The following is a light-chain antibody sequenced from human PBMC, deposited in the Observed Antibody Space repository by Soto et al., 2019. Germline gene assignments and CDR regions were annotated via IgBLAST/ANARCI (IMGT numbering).Light chain of an antibody. CDR1: QSVSRT. Sequence: EIWMTQSPASLSVSPGERATLSCRASQSVSRTLAWYQQKPGQAPRLLIYGASTRATGIPARFSGRGSGTDFTLTISSLQSEDFAVYYCQQYDSWRYTFGQGTKVDIK. J-gene: IGKJ2*01. CDR3: QQYDSWRYT. CDR2: GAS. V-gene: IGKV3-15*01.